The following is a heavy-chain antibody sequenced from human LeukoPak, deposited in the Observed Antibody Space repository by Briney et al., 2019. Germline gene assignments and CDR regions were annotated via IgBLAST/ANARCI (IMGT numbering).Heavy chain of an antibody. CDR3: ARVPLHDASGRYYPH. D-gene: IGHD1-26*01. J-gene: IGHJ1*01. Sequence: ASVTVSCKASGYTFINYYIHWVRQAPRQSLEWMGWINTGNGNTKSSQKFQDRVTLTRDTSASTAYMELNSLSSEDTAVYFCARVPLHDASGRYYPHWGQGTLVTVSS. CDR1: GYTFINYY. V-gene: IGHV1-3*04. CDR2: INTGNGNT.